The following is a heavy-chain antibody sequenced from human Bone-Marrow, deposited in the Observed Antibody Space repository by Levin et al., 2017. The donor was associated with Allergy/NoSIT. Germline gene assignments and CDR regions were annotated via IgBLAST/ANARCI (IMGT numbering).Heavy chain of an antibody. Sequence: ASETLSLTCSVSGGSIGNYYWAWIRQSPGKGLEYIGYIYYTGSTNYNPSLKSRVTITLDTSKNQFSLKLTSVTAADTDVYFCAGAGNNWDRIWFDPWGQGTLVTVSS. J-gene: IGHJ5*02. D-gene: IGHD1-1*01. CDR1: GGSIGNYY. CDR3: AGAGNNWDRIWFDP. CDR2: IYYTGST. V-gene: IGHV4-59*01.